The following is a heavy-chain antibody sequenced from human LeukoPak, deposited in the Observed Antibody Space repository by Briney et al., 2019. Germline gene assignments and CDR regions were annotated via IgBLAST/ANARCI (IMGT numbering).Heavy chain of an antibody. CDR2: IRSKANSYAT. CDR3: TRLADIVVVPAGT. Sequence: PGGSLRLSCAASGFTFSGSAMHWVRQASGKGLEWVGRIRSKANSYATAYAASVKGRFTISRDDSKNTAYLQMNSLKTEDTAVYYCTRLADIVVVPAGTWGQGTLVTVSS. D-gene: IGHD2-2*01. V-gene: IGHV3-73*01. CDR1: GFTFSGSA. J-gene: IGHJ5*02.